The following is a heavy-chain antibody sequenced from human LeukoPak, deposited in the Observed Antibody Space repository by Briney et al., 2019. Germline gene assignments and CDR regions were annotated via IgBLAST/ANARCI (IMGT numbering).Heavy chain of an antibody. CDR3: ARVPRGRWFDP. J-gene: IGHJ5*02. V-gene: IGHV4-30-2*01. Sequence: PSETLSLTCAVSGGSISSGGYSWSWIRQPPGKGLEWIGEINRSASTNYNPSLKSRVTISVDTSKNQFSLKLSSVTAADTAVYYCARVPRGRWFDPWGQGTLVTVSS. CDR2: INRSAST. D-gene: IGHD3-16*01. CDR1: GGSISSGGYS.